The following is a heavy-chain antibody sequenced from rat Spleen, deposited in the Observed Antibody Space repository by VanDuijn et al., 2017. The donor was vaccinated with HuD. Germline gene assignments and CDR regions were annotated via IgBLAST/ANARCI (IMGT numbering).Heavy chain of an antibody. CDR1: GFTFSDYG. D-gene: IGHD1-12*02. J-gene: IGHJ2*01. CDR3: ARHGNDGTYLGPLDY. Sequence: EVQLVESGGGLVQPGRSLRLSCAASGFTFSDYGMHWIRQAPKKGLEWVATIIYDGSRTYYRDSVKGRFTISRDNAKNTQYLQMDSLRSEDTATYYCARHGNDGTYLGPLDYWGQGVMVTVSS. CDR2: IIYDGSRT. V-gene: IGHV5-7*01.